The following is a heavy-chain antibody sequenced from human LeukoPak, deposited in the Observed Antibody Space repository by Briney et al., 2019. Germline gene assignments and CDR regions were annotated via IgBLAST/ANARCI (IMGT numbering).Heavy chain of an antibody. D-gene: IGHD6-6*01. CDR1: GFTFSSYS. V-gene: IGHV3-48*01. J-gene: IGHJ4*02. Sequence: GGSLRLSCAASGFTFSSYSMNWVRPAPGKGLEWVPYISSSSSTIYYAESVKGRFTISRDNAKNSLYLQMNSLRAEDTAVYYCARDREYSAPIDYWGQGTLVTVSS. CDR3: ARDREYSAPIDY. CDR2: ISSSSSTI.